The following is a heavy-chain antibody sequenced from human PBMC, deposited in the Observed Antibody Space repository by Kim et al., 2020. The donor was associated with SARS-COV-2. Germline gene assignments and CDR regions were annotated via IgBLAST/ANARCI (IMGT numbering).Heavy chain of an antibody. D-gene: IGHD6-13*01. J-gene: IGHJ6*02. CDR3: ASQSSNWAGVEDGMDV. Sequence: GESLKISCKGSGYSFTYYWIGWVRQMPGKGLEWMGIIYPGDSDTRYSPSFQGQVTISADKSISTAYLQWSSLKASDTAMYYCASQSSNWAGVEDGMDVWCQGTTLPVSS. CDR1: GYSFTYYW. V-gene: IGHV5-51*01. CDR2: IYPGDSDT.